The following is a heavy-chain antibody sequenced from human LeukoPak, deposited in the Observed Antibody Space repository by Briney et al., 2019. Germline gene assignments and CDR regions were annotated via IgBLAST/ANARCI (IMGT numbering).Heavy chain of an antibody. D-gene: IGHD5-12*01. CDR2: LYLSRTT. CDR3: VRHDGRGGATMGSLDS. Sequence: PSHTLSLTWTVSGGSISGASHGWGCFRQSPGKGLEWIGSLYLSRTTYYNPSLNSRVTISVDTSKNQFSLQLNSVTAADTAVYYCVRHDGRGGATMGSLDSWGQGSLVTVSS. J-gene: IGHJ4*02. CDR1: GGSISGASHG. V-gene: IGHV4-39*01.